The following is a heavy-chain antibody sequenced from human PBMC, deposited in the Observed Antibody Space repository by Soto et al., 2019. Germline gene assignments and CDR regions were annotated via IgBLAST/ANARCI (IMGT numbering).Heavy chain of an antibody. V-gene: IGHV4-31*03. D-gene: IGHD3-22*01. CDR1: GGSISSGGYY. Sequence: SETLSLTCTVSGGSISSGGYYWSWIRQHPGKGLEWIGYVYYSGSTYYNPSLKSRVTISVDTSKNQFSLKLSSVTAADTAVYYCARADYDSSGYYLDYWGQRTLVTVSS. CDR2: VYYSGST. J-gene: IGHJ4*02. CDR3: ARADYDSSGYYLDY.